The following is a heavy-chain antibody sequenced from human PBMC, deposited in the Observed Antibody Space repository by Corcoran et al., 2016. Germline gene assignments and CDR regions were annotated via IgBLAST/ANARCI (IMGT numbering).Heavy chain of an antibody. J-gene: IGHJ1*01. D-gene: IGHD3-16*01. CDR3: AHNAEGQRLGYFQH. V-gene: IGHV2-5*01. CDR1: GFSLSTSGVG. CDR2: IYWNDDK. Sequence: QIPLKESDPTLVKPPQTLSLTCTFSGFSLSTSGVGVGWIRHPPVHALECLALIYWNDDKRYSPSLKSRLTITRDTSKNQVVLTMTTMDPVDTATYYCAHNAEGQRLGYFQHWGQGTLVTVSS.